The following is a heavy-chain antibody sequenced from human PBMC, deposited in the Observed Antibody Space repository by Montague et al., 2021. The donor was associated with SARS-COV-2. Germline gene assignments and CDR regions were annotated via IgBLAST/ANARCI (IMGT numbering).Heavy chain of an antibody. J-gene: IGHJ4*02. CDR3: ATEYYDILTGYYN. CDR1: GFTFSSYA. CDR2: ISYDGSNK. V-gene: IGHV3-30-3*01. Sequence: YLRLSCAASGFTFSSYAMHWVRQAPGKGLEWVAVISYDGSNKYYADSVKGRFTISRDNSKNTLYLQMNSLRAEDTAVYYCATEYYDILTGYYNWGQGTLVTVSS. D-gene: IGHD3-9*01.